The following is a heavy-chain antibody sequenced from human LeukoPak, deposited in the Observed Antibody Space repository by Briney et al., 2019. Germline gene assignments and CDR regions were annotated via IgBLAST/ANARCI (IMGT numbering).Heavy chain of an antibody. D-gene: IGHD1-26*01. Sequence: GESLKISCKGSGYSFTSYWIGWVRQMPGKGLEWMGIIYPGDSDTRYSPSFQGQVTISADKSISTAYLQWSGLKASDTAMYYCARQRHGGSYYKVDYYYYMDVWGKGTTVTVSS. CDR1: GYSFTSYW. CDR3: ARQRHGGSYYKVDYYYYMDV. CDR2: IYPGDSDT. V-gene: IGHV5-51*01. J-gene: IGHJ6*03.